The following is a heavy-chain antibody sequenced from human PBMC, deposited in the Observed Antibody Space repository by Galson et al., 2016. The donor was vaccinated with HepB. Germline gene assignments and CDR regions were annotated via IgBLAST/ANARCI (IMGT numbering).Heavy chain of an antibody. J-gene: IGHJ4*02. D-gene: IGHD6-13*01. Sequence: QSGAEVKKPGESLKISCKGSGYSFTNYWIGWVRQMPGKGLEWMGIIFPGDSDTRYSPSFQGQVTISAAKSISTAYLQWSSLKASDTAIYYCARHREYSNSWYIDYWGQGTLVTVSS. CDR1: GYSFTNYW. CDR3: ARHREYSNSWYIDY. CDR2: IFPGDSDT. V-gene: IGHV5-51*01.